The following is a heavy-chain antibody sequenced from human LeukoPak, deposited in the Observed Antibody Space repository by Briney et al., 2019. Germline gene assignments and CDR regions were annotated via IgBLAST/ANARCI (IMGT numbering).Heavy chain of an antibody. Sequence: SDTLSLTCSVSGDSISNYFWTWIRQPPGKGLEWIGYIYSSGSTYYNPSLKSRVTISVDTSKNRFSLKLSTVTAADTAVYYCARRPTGDPKFDYWGQGTLVTVSS. CDR2: IYSSGST. CDR3: ARRPTGDPKFDY. D-gene: IGHD7-27*01. J-gene: IGHJ4*02. V-gene: IGHV4-59*08. CDR1: GDSISNYF.